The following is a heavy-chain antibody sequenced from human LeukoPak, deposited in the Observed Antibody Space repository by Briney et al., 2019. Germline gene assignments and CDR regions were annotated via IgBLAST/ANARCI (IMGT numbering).Heavy chain of an antibody. CDR2: MYSGGSK. CDR3: ARASIAAAGYYFDY. CDR1: GFTVSSNY. D-gene: IGHD6-13*01. Sequence: GGSLRLSCAASGFTVSSNYMTWVRQAPGKGLEWVSVMYSGGSKFYADSVKDRFSVSRDNSKNIFYLQMNGLRADDTAVYYCARASIAAAGYYFDYWGQGTLVTVSS. J-gene: IGHJ4*02. V-gene: IGHV3-66*01.